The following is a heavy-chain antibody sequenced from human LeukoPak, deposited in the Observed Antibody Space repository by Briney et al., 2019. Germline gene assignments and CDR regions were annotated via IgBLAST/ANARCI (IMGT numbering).Heavy chain of an antibody. Sequence: GGSLRLSCAASGFTFSGSAMHWVRQASGKGLEWVGRIRSKANSYVTAYAASVKGRFTISRDDSKNTAYLQMNSLKTEDTAVYYCTRHAPVATLEGFDYWGQGTLVTVSS. CDR3: TRHAPVATLEGFDY. CDR2: IRSKANSYVT. J-gene: IGHJ4*02. D-gene: IGHD6-19*01. CDR1: GFTFSGSA. V-gene: IGHV3-73*01.